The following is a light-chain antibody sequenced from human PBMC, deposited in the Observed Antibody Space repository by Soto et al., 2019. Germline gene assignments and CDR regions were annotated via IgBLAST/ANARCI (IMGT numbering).Light chain of an antibody. V-gene: IGKV1-8*01. CDR2: AAS. Sequence: ATRMTQSPSSLSASTGDRVTITCRASQGISSYLAWYQQKPGKAPKLLIYAASTLQRGVPSRVSGSGSGTDFTLTISCLQSEDFATYYCQQYYSYPRTFGQGTKVDIK. J-gene: IGKJ1*01. CDR3: QQYYSYPRT. CDR1: QGISSY.